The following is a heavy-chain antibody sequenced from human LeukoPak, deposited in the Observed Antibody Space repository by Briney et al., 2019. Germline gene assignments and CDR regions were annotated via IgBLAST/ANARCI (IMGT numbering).Heavy chain of an antibody. D-gene: IGHD2/OR15-2a*01. J-gene: IGHJ4*02. CDR1: GFTFDDYA. Sequence: GRSLRLSCAASGFTFDDYAMHWVRQVPGKGLEWVSGISWESDSASYADSVKGRFTISRDNAKNSLYLQMSSLRAEDTALYYCAKDIGSEVIGALGYYFDHWGQGTLVTVSS. CDR3: AKDIGSEVIGALGYYFDH. CDR2: ISWESDSA. V-gene: IGHV3-9*01.